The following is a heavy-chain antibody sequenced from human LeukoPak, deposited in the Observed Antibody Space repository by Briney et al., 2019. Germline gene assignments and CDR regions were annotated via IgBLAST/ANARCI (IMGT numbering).Heavy chain of an antibody. V-gene: IGHV3-53*01. D-gene: IGHD1-26*01. CDR2: IYSGGST. Sequence: PGGSLRLSCAASGFTVSSNYMSWVRQAPGKGLEWVSVIYSGGSTYYADSVKGRFTISRDNSKNTLYLQMNSLRAEDTAVYYCARDSRSGSYDYWGQGTLVIVSS. J-gene: IGHJ4*02. CDR3: ARDSRSGSYDY. CDR1: GFTVSSNY.